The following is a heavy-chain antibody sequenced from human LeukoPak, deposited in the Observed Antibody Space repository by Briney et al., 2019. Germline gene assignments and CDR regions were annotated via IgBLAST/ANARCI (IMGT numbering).Heavy chain of an antibody. Sequence: SETLSLTCTVSGGSISSYYWSWIRQPAGKGLEWIGRIYTSGSTNYNPSLKSRLTMSIDTSKNQFSLKLSSVTAADTAVYFCARDQEHCSGTSCYPYWYDSWGQGTLVTVSS. D-gene: IGHD2-2*01. J-gene: IGHJ5*01. CDR1: GGSISSYY. CDR2: IYTSGST. CDR3: ARDQEHCSGTSCYPYWYDS. V-gene: IGHV4-4*07.